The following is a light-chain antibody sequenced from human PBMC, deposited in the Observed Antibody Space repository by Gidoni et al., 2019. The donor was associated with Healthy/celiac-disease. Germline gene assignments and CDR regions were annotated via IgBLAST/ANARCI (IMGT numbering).Light chain of an antibody. V-gene: IGKV4-1*01. J-gene: IGKJ4*01. CDR3: QQYYSTPS. CDR2: WAS. Sequence: DLVMTQSPDTLAVSLGERAPINCKSSQSVLYSSNNKNYLAWYQQKPGQPPKLLIYWASTRESGVPDRFSGSGSGTDFTLTISSLQAEDVAVYYCQQYYSTPSFGGXTKVEIK. CDR1: QSVLYSSNNKNY.